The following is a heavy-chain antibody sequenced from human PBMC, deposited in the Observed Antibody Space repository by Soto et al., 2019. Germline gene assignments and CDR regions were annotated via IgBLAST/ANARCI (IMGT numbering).Heavy chain of an antibody. CDR2: INAGNGNT. CDR1: GYTFTSYA. Sequence: QVQLVKSGAEVKKPGASVKVSCKASGYTFTSYAMHWVRQAPGQRLEWMGWINAGNGNTKYSQKFQGRVTITRDTSASTAYMELSSLRSEDTAVYYCAREADSSSWYSDWYFDLWGRGTLVTVSS. D-gene: IGHD6-13*01. J-gene: IGHJ2*01. V-gene: IGHV1-3*01. CDR3: AREADSSSWYSDWYFDL.